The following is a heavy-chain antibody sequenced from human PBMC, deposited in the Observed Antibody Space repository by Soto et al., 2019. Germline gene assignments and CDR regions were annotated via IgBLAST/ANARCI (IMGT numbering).Heavy chain of an antibody. CDR3: NGITFGGVIVTPDDY. V-gene: IGHV3-30-3*01. J-gene: IGHJ4*02. D-gene: IGHD3-16*02. Sequence: QVQLVESGGGVVQPGRSLRLSCAASGFTFSSYAMHWVRQAPGKGLEWVAVISYDGSNKYYADSVKGRFTISRDNSKNTLYLQMNRLRAEDTAVYYCNGITFGGVIVTPDDYWGQGTLVTVSS. CDR2: ISYDGSNK. CDR1: GFTFSSYA.